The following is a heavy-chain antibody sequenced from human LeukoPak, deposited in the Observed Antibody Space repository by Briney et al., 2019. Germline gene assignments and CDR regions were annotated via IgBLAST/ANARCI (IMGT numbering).Heavy chain of an antibody. CDR1: GLTFSSFS. D-gene: IGHD2-21*02. CDR2: ISSTSSNT. J-gene: IGHJ6*02. V-gene: IGHV3-48*04. CDR3: ARDRIVVVTAIPSYYYGMDV. Sequence: GGSLSLSGVASGLTFSSFSVNWVRKAPGKGLEWVSSISSTSSNTHYEDSVKGRFTISRDNAKNSLYLQMNSLRAEDTAVYYCARDRIVVVTAIPSYYYGMDVWGQGTTVTVSS.